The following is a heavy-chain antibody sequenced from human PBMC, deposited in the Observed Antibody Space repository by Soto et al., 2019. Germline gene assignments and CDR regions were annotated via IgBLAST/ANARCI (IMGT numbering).Heavy chain of an antibody. CDR1: GGSFSGYY. CDR3: ARYVVVAATSFWFDP. D-gene: IGHD2-15*01. V-gene: IGHV4-34*01. J-gene: IGHJ5*02. CDR2: INHSGST. Sequence: TETLSLTCAVYGGSFSGYYLSWIRQPPGKGLEWIGEINHSGSTNYNPSLKSRVTISVDTSKNQFSLKLSSVTAADTAVYYCARYVVVAATSFWFDPWGQGTLVTVSS.